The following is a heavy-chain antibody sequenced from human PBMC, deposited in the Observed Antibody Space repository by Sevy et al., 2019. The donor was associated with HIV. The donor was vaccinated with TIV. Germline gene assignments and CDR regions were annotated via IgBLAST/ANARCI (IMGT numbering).Heavy chain of an antibody. CDR2: ISSSSSTI. CDR1: GFTFSSYS. CDR3: ARAGDFYDSSGQGFDN. D-gene: IGHD3-22*01. J-gene: IGHJ4*02. V-gene: IGHV3-48*02. Sequence: GGSLRLSCAASGFTFSSYSMNWVRQAPGKGLEWVSYISSSSSTIYYADSVKGRFTISRDNAKNSMYLQMNRLREEDTGVYDCARAGDFYDSSGQGFDNGGQGTLVPSP.